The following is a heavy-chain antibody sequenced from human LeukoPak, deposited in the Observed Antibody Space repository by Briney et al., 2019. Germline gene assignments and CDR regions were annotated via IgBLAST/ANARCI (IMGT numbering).Heavy chain of an antibody. D-gene: IGHD6-13*01. CDR3: ARVVVSSSWYYFDY. CDR1: GGSISSGDYY. J-gene: IGHJ4*02. Sequence: KTSETLSLTCTVSGGSISSGDYYWSWIRQPPGKGLEWIGYIYYSGSTYYNPSLKSRVTISVDASKNQFSLKLSSVTAADTAVYYCARVVVSSSWYYFDYWGQGTLVTVSS. V-gene: IGHV4-30-4*08. CDR2: IYYSGST.